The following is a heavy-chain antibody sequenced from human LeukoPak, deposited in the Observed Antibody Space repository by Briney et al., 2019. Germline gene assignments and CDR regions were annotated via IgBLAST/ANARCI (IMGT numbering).Heavy chain of an antibody. Sequence: GGSVRLSCAASGFTFSSYAMHWVRQAPGKGLEWVGVISYEGSSKYYADPVKGRFTISRNNTKTALYLQMNSLRAADTAVYYCASSKLLYSWFDPWGQGTLVTVSS. V-gene: IGHV3-30-3*01. CDR2: ISYEGSSK. CDR1: GFTFSSYA. D-gene: IGHD2-2*02. J-gene: IGHJ5*02. CDR3: ASSKLLYSWFDP.